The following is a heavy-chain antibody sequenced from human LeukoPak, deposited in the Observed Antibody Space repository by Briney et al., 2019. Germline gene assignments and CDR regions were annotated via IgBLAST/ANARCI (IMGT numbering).Heavy chain of an antibody. CDR3: AGSIAPRSFDH. V-gene: IGHV3-74*01. D-gene: IGHD6-6*01. Sequence: PGGSLRLSCAASGFTFGNNWMNWVRQAPGKGLVWVSRINNDGSSTNYADSVKGRFTISRDNAKNTVYLQMNSLRAEDTAVYYCAGSIAPRSFDHWGQGTLVTVSS. CDR2: INNDGSST. J-gene: IGHJ4*02. CDR1: GFTFGNNW.